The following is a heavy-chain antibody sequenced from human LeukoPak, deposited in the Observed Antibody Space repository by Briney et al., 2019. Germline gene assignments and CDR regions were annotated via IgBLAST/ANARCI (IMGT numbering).Heavy chain of an antibody. V-gene: IGHV4-34*01. D-gene: IGHD6-13*01. J-gene: IGHJ5*02. CDR1: GGSFSDYY. CDR3: ARAGGKSTSWSFWFDP. CDR2: INHSGST. Sequence: SETLSLTCAVYGGSFSDYYWSWIRQPPGKGLEWVGEINHSGSTNYNPSLKSRVTISVDTSRNQFSLKLSSVTAADTAVYYCARAGGKSTSWSFWFDPWGQGTLVTVSS.